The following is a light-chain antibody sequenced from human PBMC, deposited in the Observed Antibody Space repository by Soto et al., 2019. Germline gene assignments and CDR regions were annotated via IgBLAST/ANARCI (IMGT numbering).Light chain of an antibody. Sequence: IQLTQSPSSLSASVGDRVTITCRASQGITSYLAWYQKKPGKAPKLLIYAASTLQSGVPSRFSGSGSGTDFTLTVISLQPEDFATYYCQQLNAYPLPFGGGPKV. V-gene: IGKV1-9*01. J-gene: IGKJ4*01. CDR2: AAS. CDR1: QGITSY. CDR3: QQLNAYPLP.